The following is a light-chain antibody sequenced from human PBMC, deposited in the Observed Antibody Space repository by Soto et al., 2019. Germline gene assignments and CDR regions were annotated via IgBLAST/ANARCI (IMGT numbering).Light chain of an antibody. CDR1: STDVGGYNF. V-gene: IGLV2-14*03. J-gene: IGLJ1*01. CDR3: SSYTSGNTLV. Sequence: QSVLTEPASVSGSPGQSITISCPGNSTDVGGYNFVSWYQHHPGKAPKLMICDVNNRPSGVSNRFSGSKSGNTASLTISGLQAEDEADYYCSSYTSGNTLVFGTGTKVTVL. CDR2: DVN.